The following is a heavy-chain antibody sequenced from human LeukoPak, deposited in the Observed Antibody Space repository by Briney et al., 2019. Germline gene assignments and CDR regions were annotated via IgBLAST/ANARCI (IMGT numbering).Heavy chain of an antibody. V-gene: IGHV1-2*02. Sequence: ASVKVSCKASGYTFNGYYIHWVRQAPGQGLEWMGWINPNSGGTNYAQKFQGRVTMTRDTSISTAYMELSRLRSDDTAVYYCARGKNYDYVWGSFDPWGQGTLVTVSS. D-gene: IGHD3-16*01. J-gene: IGHJ5*02. CDR1: GYTFNGYY. CDR3: ARGKNYDYVWGSFDP. CDR2: INPNSGGT.